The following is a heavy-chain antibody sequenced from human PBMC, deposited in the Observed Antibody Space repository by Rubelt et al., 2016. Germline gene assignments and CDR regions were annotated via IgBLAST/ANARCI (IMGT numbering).Heavy chain of an antibody. CDR3: AMWWEYQAGSMDV. V-gene: IGHV4-31*03. Sequence: VQLQESGPGLVKPSQTLSLTCTVSGGSISSGGYYWSWIRQHPGKGLEWIGYIYYSGRTYYNPSLKSRVTISVDTSKDQFSLKLDSVTAADTAVYYCAMWWEYQAGSMDVWGKGTTVTVSS. D-gene: IGHD2-2*01. J-gene: IGHJ6*03. CDR2: IYYSGRT. CDR1: GGSISSGGYY.